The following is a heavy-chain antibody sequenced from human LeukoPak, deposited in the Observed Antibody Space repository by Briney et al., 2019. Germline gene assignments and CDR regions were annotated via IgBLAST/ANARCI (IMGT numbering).Heavy chain of an antibody. CDR3: AREDTRRGSRGYFDY. Sequence: ASVRVSCKASGYTFTSYGIGWVRQAPGQGVEWMGWISGDNGSTNYAQKLQGRVTMTTDTSTSTAYMELRSLRSDDSAIYYCAREDTRRGSRGYFDYWGQGTLVTVSS. J-gene: IGHJ4*02. D-gene: IGHD2-2*01. CDR2: ISGDNGST. CDR1: GYTFTSYG. V-gene: IGHV1-18*01.